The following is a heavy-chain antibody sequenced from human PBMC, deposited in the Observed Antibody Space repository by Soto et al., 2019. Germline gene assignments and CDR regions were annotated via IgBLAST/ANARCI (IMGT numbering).Heavy chain of an antibody. D-gene: IGHD6-19*01. CDR3: ARGRHWLDY. J-gene: IGHJ4*02. Sequence: PSETLSLTCAVYGGSFSGYYWSWIRQPPGKGLEWIGEINHSGSTNYNPSLMSRVTISVDTSKSHFSLKLSSVTAADTAVYYCARGRHWLDYWGQGTLVTVSS. CDR1: GGSFSGYY. CDR2: INHSGST. V-gene: IGHV4-34*01.